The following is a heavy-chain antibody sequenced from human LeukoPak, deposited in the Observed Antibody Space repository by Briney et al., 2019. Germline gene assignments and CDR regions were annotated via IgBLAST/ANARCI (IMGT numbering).Heavy chain of an antibody. CDR2: SNPNSGDT. CDR1: GYTFTGHF. D-gene: IGHD1-26*01. Sequence: ASVKVSCKASGYTFTGHFIHWVRQAPGQGLEWMGWSNPNSGDTNYAQKFQGRVTMTRDTSISTVYMELSRVRSDDTAVYYCAREYSRYSGTYYDYWGQGTLVTVSS. V-gene: IGHV1-2*02. CDR3: AREYSRYSGTYYDY. J-gene: IGHJ4*02.